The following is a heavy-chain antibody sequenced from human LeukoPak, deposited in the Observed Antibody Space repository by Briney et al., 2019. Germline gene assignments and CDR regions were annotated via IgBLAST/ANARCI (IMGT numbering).Heavy chain of an antibody. D-gene: IGHD1/OR15-1a*01. CDR1: GYTLTELS. CDR3: ATDPMAGPEQPTAGLRY. CDR2: FYPEDGET. Sequence: ASVTVSCTVSGYTLTELSMHWVRHAPGTGIDRMGGFYPEDGETIYAQTFHGRVTMTEDTSTDTAYMELSSLRSEDTAVYYCATDPMAGPEQPTAGLRYWGQGTLVTVSS. J-gene: IGHJ4*02. V-gene: IGHV1-24*01.